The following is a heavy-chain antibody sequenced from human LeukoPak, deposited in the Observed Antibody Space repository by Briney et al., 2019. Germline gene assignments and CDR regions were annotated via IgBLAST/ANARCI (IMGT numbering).Heavy chain of an antibody. Sequence: ASVKVSCKASGGTFSSSTISWVRQAPGQGLEWMGRIIPILGIANYAQKFQGRVTITADKSTSTAYMELSSLRSEDTAVYYCARDRGIFGVDNWFDPWGQGTLVTVSS. CDR3: ARDRGIFGVDNWFDP. CDR2: IIPILGIA. D-gene: IGHD3-3*01. J-gene: IGHJ5*01. V-gene: IGHV1-69*04. CDR1: GGTFSSST.